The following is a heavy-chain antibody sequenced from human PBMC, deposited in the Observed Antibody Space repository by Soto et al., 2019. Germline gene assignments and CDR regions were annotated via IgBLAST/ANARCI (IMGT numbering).Heavy chain of an antibody. D-gene: IGHD3-9*01. V-gene: IGHV4-39*01. J-gene: IGHJ4*02. CDR3: VGFKSSTIFSH. CDR2: VFYSGRT. Sequence: PSETLSLTCTVAGGSISSAPSYWAWIRQPPGKGLEWIGHVFYSGRTTYSPSLRSRVSIFADTSKNQFSLKLSSMTAADAAVYFCVGFKSSTIFSHWGQGTLVTVSS. CDR1: GGSISSAPSY.